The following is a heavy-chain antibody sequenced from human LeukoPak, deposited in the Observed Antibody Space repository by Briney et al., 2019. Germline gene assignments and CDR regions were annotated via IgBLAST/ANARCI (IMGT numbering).Heavy chain of an antibody. J-gene: IGHJ4*02. D-gene: IGHD3-22*01. Sequence: ASVNVSCKASGYTFTGYYMHWVRQAPGRGLEWMGWINPNSGGTNYAQKFQGRVTMTRDTSISTAYMELSRLRSDDTAVYYCARDGYYDSSGYWAYFDYWGQGTLFTVSS. CDR3: ARDGYYDSSGYWAYFDY. CDR1: GYTFTGYY. V-gene: IGHV1-2*02. CDR2: INPNSGGT.